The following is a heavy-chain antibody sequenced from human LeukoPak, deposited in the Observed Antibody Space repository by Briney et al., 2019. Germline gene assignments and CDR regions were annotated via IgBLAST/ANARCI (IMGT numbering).Heavy chain of an antibody. Sequence: GGSLRLSCAASGFTVSSNYMSWVRQAPGKGLEWVSVTYSNGRTYYADSVKGRFTISRDNSKNTLYLQMNSLRAEDTAVYYCAREGYSYHDYWGQGTLVTVSS. V-gene: IGHV3-53*01. CDR3: AREGYSYHDY. CDR2: TYSNGRT. CDR1: GFTVSSNY. J-gene: IGHJ4*02. D-gene: IGHD5-18*01.